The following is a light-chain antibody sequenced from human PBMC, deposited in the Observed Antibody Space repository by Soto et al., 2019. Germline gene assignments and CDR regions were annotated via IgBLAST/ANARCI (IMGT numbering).Light chain of an antibody. J-gene: IGKJ2*01. CDR2: GAS. Sequence: EIVMTQSPATLSVSPGERATLSCRASQSVSSNLAWYQQKPGQAPRLLIYGASTRATGIPARFSGSGSGTEFTLTISSLQSEDFAVYYCQQYNYWPPYTFDQGTKLEIK. V-gene: IGKV3-15*01. CDR1: QSVSSN. CDR3: QQYNYWPPYT.